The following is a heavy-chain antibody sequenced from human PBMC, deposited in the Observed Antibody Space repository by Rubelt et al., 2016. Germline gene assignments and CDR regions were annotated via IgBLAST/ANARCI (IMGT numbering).Heavy chain of an antibody. J-gene: IGHJ5*02. Sequence: QVQLVQSGAEVKKPGASVKVSCKASGYTFTSYGISWVRQAPGQGLEWMGRIIPILGIANYAQKFQGRVTITADKSTGTAYMELSSLRSEDTAVYYCARVGTAMVTTWGQGTLVTVSS. D-gene: IGHD5-18*01. V-gene: IGHV1-69*04. CDR2: IIPILGIA. CDR1: GYTFTSYG. CDR3: ARVGTAMVTT.